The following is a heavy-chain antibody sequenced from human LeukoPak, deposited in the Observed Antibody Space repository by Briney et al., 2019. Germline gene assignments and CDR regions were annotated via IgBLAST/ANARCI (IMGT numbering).Heavy chain of an antibody. D-gene: IGHD3-10*01. CDR3: ARHGSGSYYFDY. CDR1: GFTVSSNY. Sequence: GGSLRLSCAASGFTVSSNYMSWVRQAPGKGLEWVSVIHSGGSTYYADSAKGRFTISRDNSKNTLYLQMNSLRAEDTAVYYCARHGSGSYYFDYWGQGTLVTVSS. V-gene: IGHV3-66*04. J-gene: IGHJ4*02. CDR2: IHSGGST.